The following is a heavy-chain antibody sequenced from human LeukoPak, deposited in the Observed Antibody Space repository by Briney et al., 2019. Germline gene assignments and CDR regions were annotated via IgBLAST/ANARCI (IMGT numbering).Heavy chain of an antibody. CDR2: IYHSGST. D-gene: IGHD2-2*01. J-gene: IGHJ5*02. Sequence: SQTLSLTCAVSGGSISSGGYSWSWIGQPPGKGLEWIGYIYHSGSTYYNPSLKSRVTISVDRSKNQFSLKLSSVTAADTAVYYCARAEYQLLYNWFDPWGQGTLVTVSS. V-gene: IGHV4-30-2*01. CDR1: GGSISSGGYS. CDR3: ARAEYQLLYNWFDP.